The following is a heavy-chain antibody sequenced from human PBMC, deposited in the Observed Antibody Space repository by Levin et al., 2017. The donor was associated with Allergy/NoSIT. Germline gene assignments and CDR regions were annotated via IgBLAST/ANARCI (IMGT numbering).Heavy chain of an antibody. V-gene: IGHV3-11*01. D-gene: IGHD2-21*02. CDR1: GFTFSDYY. CDR3: ARVTRCGGDCYFLDY. CDR2: ISGSGSII. J-gene: IGHJ4*02. Sequence: GGSLRLSCAASGFTFSDYYMTWIRRAPGKGLEWVSYISGSGSIIYYGDSVKGRFTISRDNAKNSLYLQMNSLRAEDTAVYYCARVTRCGGDCYFLDYWGQGALVTVSS.